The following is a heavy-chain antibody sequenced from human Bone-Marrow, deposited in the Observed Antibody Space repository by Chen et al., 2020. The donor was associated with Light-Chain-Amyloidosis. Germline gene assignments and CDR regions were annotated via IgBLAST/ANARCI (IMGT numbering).Heavy chain of an antibody. CDR2: IYGDGST. CDR3: ARGVEGGRGFIVS. CDR1: GFIVAKYY. J-gene: IGHJ4*02. V-gene: IGHV3-53*01. Sequence: EVQLVESGGGLVQPGGSLRLSCAASGFIVAKYYMTWVRQAPGKGLEWLSLIYGDGSTYYSDSVKGRFTISRDISKNTLSLQMNNLKVEDTAVYFCARGVEGGRGFIVSWGQGTLVTVSS. D-gene: IGHD6-25*01.